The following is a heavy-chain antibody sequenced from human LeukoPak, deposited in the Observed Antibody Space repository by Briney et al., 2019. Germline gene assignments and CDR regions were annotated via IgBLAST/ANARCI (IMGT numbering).Heavy chain of an antibody. J-gene: IGHJ4*02. V-gene: IGHV5-51*01. CDR1: GYRFTSYW. Sequence: GGSLQISCKGSGYRFTSYWIGWVRPMPGKGLEWMGIIYPGDSDTSYSPSFQGQVTISVDKSINTAYLQWSSLKASDTAMYYCARRLNNYDTSGYFDYWGQGTLVTVSS. D-gene: IGHD3-22*01. CDR2: IYPGDSDT. CDR3: ARRLNNYDTSGYFDY.